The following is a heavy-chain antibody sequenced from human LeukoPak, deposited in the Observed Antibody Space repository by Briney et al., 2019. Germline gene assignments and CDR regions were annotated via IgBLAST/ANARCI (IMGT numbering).Heavy chain of an antibody. Sequence: ASVKVSCKVSGYTHTELSMHWVRQAPGKGLEWMGGFDPEDGETIYAQKFQGRVTMTEDTSTDTAYMELSSLRSEDTAVYYCATAGIAAAGTLDYWGQGTLVTVSS. CDR2: FDPEDGET. V-gene: IGHV1-24*01. CDR1: GYTHTELS. CDR3: ATAGIAAAGTLDY. J-gene: IGHJ4*02. D-gene: IGHD6-13*01.